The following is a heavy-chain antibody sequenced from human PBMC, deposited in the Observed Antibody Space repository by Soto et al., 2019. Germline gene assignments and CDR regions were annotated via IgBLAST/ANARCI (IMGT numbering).Heavy chain of an antibody. D-gene: IGHD3-10*01. CDR1: GFTLRSYW. Sequence: EVQLVESGGGLVQPGGSLRLSCGASGFTLRSYWMHWVRQAPGKGPMWVSNINSDGSTTNYAASVKGRFTISRDNAKNTLYLQMNSLRADDTAVYYCATLFSSGSSLDYWGQGTLVTVSS. CDR3: ATLFSSGSSLDY. V-gene: IGHV3-74*01. J-gene: IGHJ4*02. CDR2: INSDGSTT.